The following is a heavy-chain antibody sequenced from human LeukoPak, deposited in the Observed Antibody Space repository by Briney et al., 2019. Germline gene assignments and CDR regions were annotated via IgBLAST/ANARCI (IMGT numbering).Heavy chain of an antibody. Sequence: PGRSLRLSCAASGFTFNSYAMSWVRQAPGKALEWVSAISGSGGSTYYADSVKGRFTISRDNSKNTLYPQMNSLRAEDTAVYYCARHYDYVWGSYFNWGQGTLVTVSS. D-gene: IGHD3-16*01. CDR2: ISGSGGST. J-gene: IGHJ4*02. V-gene: IGHV3-23*01. CDR3: ARHYDYVWGSYFN. CDR1: GFTFNSYA.